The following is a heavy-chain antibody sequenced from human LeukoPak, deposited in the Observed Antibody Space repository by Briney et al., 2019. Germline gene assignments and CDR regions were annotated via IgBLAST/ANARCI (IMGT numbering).Heavy chain of an antibody. J-gene: IGHJ6*02. V-gene: IGHV3-23*01. CDR1: GFIFSSYA. CDR3: ARGYSYYDFWSGWGGGMDV. CDR2: LSGSGSTT. D-gene: IGHD3-3*01. Sequence: PGGSLRLSCAASGFIFSSYAMSWVRQAPGRGLEWVSSLSGSGSTTYYADSVKGRFTISRDNSKNTLYLQMNSLRAEDTAVYYCARGYSYYDFWSGWGGGMDVWGQGTTVTVSS.